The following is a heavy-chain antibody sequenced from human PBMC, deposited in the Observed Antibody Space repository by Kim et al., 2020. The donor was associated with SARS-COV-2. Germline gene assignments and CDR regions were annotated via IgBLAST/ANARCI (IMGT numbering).Heavy chain of an antibody. J-gene: IGHJ4*02. D-gene: IGHD6-13*01. CDR3: ARARTIAAAVADY. V-gene: IGHV4-39*07. Sequence: SETLSLTCTVSGGSISSSSYYWGWIRQPPGKGLEWIGSIYYSGSTYYNPSLKSRVTISVDTSKNQFSLKLSSVTAADTAVYYCARARTIAAAVADYWGQGTLVTVSS. CDR1: GGSISSSSYY. CDR2: IYYSGST.